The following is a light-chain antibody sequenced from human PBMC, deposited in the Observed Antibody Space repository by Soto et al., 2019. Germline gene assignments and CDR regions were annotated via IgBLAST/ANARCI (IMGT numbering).Light chain of an antibody. Sequence: QSALTQPASVSGSPGQSITISCTGTSSDVGGYDYVSWYQQHPGKAPKLMIYEVSDRPLGVSNRFSGSKSGNTASLTISGLQAEDEADYYCCSYTRSSTPPYVFGTGTKVTVL. CDR3: CSYTRSSTPPYV. CDR2: EVS. J-gene: IGLJ1*01. CDR1: SSDVGGYDY. V-gene: IGLV2-14*01.